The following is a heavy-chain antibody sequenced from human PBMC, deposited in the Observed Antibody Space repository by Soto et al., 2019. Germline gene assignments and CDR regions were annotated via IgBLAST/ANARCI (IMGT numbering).Heavy chain of an antibody. Sequence: PSETLSLTCTVSGGSISPYYWTWVRKPPGKGLEWIGDIYYGGTTSYNPSLKSRVTISVDTSKNQFSLKLTSVTAADTAVYYCARDKITGLFDYWGQGTLVTVSS. J-gene: IGHJ4*02. D-gene: IGHD2-8*02. V-gene: IGHV4-59*12. CDR3: ARDKITGLFDY. CDR1: GGSISPYY. CDR2: IYYGGTT.